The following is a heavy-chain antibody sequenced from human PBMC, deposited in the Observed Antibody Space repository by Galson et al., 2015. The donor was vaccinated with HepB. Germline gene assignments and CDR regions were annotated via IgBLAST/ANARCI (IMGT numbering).Heavy chain of an antibody. D-gene: IGHD2-2*01. CDR1: GFSFSNYA. CDR3: AKSFQYQLLPAFQH. CDR2: ISGGGDST. Sequence: SLRLSCAASGFSFSNYAMSWVRQAPGKGLEWVSTISGGGDSTYDADSVKGRFTISRDNSKNTLYLQMNSLRVEDTAVYYCAKSFQYQLLPAFQHWGQGTLVTVSS. V-gene: IGHV3-23*01. J-gene: IGHJ1*01.